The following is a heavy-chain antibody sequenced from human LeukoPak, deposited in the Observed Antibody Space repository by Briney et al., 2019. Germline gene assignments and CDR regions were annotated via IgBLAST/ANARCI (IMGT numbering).Heavy chain of an antibody. CDR2: INWNGGST. J-gene: IGHJ4*02. CDR1: GFIFDDFG. Sequence: PGGSLRLSCAASGFIFDDFGMSWVRHTPGKGLEWVSGINWNGGSTDYADSVKGRFTISRDNAKNTLYLQMNSLRPEDTAVYYCGREIEAPGKTLDYWGQGTLVTVSS. CDR3: GREIEAPGKTLDY. V-gene: IGHV3-20*04.